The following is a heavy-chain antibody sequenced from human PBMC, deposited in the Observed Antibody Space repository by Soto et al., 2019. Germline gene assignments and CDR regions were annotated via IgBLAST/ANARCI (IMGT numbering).Heavy chain of an antibody. J-gene: IGHJ4*02. CDR2: ISSSSSYI. CDR1: GFTFSSYS. D-gene: IGHD2-2*02. V-gene: IGHV3-21*01. Sequence: SLRLSCAASGFTFSSYSMNWVRQAPGKGLEWVSSISSSSSYIYYADSVKGRFTISRDNAKNSLYLQMNSLRAEDTAVYYCARDPPGYCSSTSCYTFDYWGQGTLVTVSS. CDR3: ARDPPGYCSSTSCYTFDY.